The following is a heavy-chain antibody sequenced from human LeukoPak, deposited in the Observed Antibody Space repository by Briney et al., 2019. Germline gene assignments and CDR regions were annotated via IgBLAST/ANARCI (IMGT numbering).Heavy chain of an antibody. CDR2: ISGSGGDT. Sequence: GGSLRLSCAASGFTFSNSAMSWVRQGPGKGLEWVSGISGSGGDTYYADSVKGQFTISRDNSMNTLYVHMNSLRAEDTAVYFCAKAAVAGLFYYYGMDVWGQGTTVTVSS. V-gene: IGHV3-23*01. D-gene: IGHD6-19*01. J-gene: IGHJ6*02. CDR3: AKAAVAGLFYYYGMDV. CDR1: GFTFSNSA.